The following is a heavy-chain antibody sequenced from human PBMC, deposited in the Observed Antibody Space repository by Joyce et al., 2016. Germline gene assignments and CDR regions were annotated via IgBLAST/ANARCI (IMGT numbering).Heavy chain of an antibody. CDR2: ISPGDSDV. D-gene: IGHD2-21*02. J-gene: IGHJ4*02. V-gene: IGHV5-51*01. Sequence: EVKLVQTGAEVKKPGESLNLSCKDFGYNFTTSWIDWVRQMPGKGSEGMGMISPGDSDVRYSPSFQGQVSISADKSGSTAYLQWRSLKASDTAMYYCVSHERVTDARGIDYWGQGTMVTVS. CDR1: GYNFTTSW. CDR3: VSHERVTDARGIDY.